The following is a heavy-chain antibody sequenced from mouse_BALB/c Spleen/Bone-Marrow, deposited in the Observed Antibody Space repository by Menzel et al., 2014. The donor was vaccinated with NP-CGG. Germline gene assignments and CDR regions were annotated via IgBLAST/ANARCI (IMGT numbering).Heavy chain of an antibody. CDR2: ILPGSGST. V-gene: IGHV1-9*01. D-gene: IGHD2-1*01. J-gene: IGHJ3*01. CDR1: GYTFSRYW. Sequence: VQLQQSGAELMKPGASVKISCKATGYTFSRYWLEWVKQRPGHGPEWIGEILPGSGSTNYNEKFKGKATFTADTSSDTAYMQLSSLTSEDSAVYYCARNYGNYVWFANWGQGTLVTVSA. CDR3: ARNYGNYVWFAN.